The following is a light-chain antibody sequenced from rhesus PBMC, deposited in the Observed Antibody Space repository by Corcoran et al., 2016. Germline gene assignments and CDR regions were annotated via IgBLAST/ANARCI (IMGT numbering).Light chain of an antibody. V-gene: IGKV1-74*01. CDR2: KAS. J-gene: IGKJ4*01. CDR1: ENVNNY. CDR3: QHGYVTPLT. Sequence: DIQMTQSPSALSASVGDRVTITCRASENVNNYLNWYQQKPGKAPKFLLYKASPLQSGVPSRFRGSGSWTDYTFTISSLQPEDVATYCCQHGYVTPLTFGGGAKVE.